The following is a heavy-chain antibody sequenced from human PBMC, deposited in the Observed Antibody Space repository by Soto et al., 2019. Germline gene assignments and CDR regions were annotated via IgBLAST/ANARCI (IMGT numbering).Heavy chain of an antibody. CDR3: ARDFGADIVVVPAFDY. CDR1: GFTFSDYY. Sequence: QVQLVESGGGLVKPGGSLRLSCAASGFTFSDYYMSWIRQAPGKGLEWVSYISSSGSTIYYADSVKGRFTIYRDNAKNSLYLQMNSLRAEETAVYYCARDFGADIVVVPAFDYWGQGTLVTVSS. D-gene: IGHD2-2*01. CDR2: ISSSGSTI. V-gene: IGHV3-11*01. J-gene: IGHJ4*02.